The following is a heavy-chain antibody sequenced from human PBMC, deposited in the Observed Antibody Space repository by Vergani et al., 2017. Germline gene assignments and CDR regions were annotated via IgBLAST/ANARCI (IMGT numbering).Heavy chain of an antibody. CDR2: IYPGDSDT. V-gene: IGHV5-51*01. CDR3: ARRRYYDRSGYRDYYYYGMDV. Sequence: EVQLVQSGAEVKKPGESLKISCKGSGYSFTSYWIGWVRQMPGKGLEWMGIIYPGDSDTRYSLSFQGQVTISADKSISTSYLQWSSLKASDTAMYYCARRRYYDRSGYRDYYYYGMDVWGQGTTVTVYS. CDR1: GYSFTSYW. D-gene: IGHD3-22*01. J-gene: IGHJ6*02.